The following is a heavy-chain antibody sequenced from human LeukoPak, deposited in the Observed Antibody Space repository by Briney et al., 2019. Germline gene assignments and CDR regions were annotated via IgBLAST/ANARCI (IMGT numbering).Heavy chain of an antibody. V-gene: IGHV3-23*01. CDR1: GFAFSSYA. D-gene: IGHD3-22*01. Sequence: GGSLRLSCAASGFAFSSYAMSWVRQAPTKGLEWVSTISGSGISTYYADSVRGRFTISRDNSKNTLFLQMNSLRAEDTAVYYCARDMGYYDTWGQGTLVTVSS. J-gene: IGHJ4*02. CDR2: ISGSGIST. CDR3: ARDMGYYDT.